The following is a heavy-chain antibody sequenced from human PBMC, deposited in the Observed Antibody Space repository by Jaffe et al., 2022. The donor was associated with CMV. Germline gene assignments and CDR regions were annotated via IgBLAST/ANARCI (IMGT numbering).Heavy chain of an antibody. J-gene: IGHJ4*02. CDR2: IWYDGSNK. V-gene: IGHV3-33*01. Sequence: QVQLVESGGGVVQPGRSLRLSCAASGFTFSSYGMHWVRQAPGKGLEWVAVIWYDGSNKYYADSVKGRFTISRDNSKNTLYLQMNSLRAEDTAVYYCARGKGRLLWFGESPPPFDYWGQGTLVTVSS. CDR1: GFTFSSYG. D-gene: IGHD3-10*01. CDR3: ARGKGRLLWFGESPPPFDY.